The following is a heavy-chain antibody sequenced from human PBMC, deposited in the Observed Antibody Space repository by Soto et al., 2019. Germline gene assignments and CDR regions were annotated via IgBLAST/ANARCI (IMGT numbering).Heavy chain of an antibody. J-gene: IGHJ3*02. CDR1: GGSISSFF. CDR3: VSSRTAVFGDALDI. D-gene: IGHD3-3*01. V-gene: IGHV4-59*03. Sequence: SETLSLTCSVSGGSISSFFRNWIRQAPGKGLEWIGCTYDSGDANYNPSLKSRVTISLDTSKNQFSLKLSSVTAADTAVYYCVSSRTAVFGDALDIWALGTMVTVSS. CDR2: TYDSGDA.